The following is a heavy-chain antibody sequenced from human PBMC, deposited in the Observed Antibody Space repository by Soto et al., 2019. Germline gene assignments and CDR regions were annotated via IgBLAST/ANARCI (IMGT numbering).Heavy chain of an antibody. CDR2: IYYSGST. CDR3: ARSCPFGELLSPFDY. D-gene: IGHD2-2*01. CDR1: GGSISSSSYY. Sequence: SETLSLTCTVSGGSISSSSYYWGWIRQPPGKGLEWIGSIYYSGSTYYNPSLKSRVTISVDTSKNQFSLKLSSVTAADTAVYYCARSCPFGELLSPFDYWGQGTLVTVSS. V-gene: IGHV4-39*01. J-gene: IGHJ4*02.